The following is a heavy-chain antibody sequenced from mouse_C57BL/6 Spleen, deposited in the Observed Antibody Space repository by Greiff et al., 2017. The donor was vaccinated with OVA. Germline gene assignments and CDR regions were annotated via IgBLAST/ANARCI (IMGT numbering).Heavy chain of an antibody. Sequence: EVKLQESGPGLAKPSQTLSLTCSVTGYSITSDYWNWIRKFPGNKLEYMGYISYSGSTYYNPSLKSRISITRDTSKNQYYLQLNSVTTEDTATYYCARMTYYGSSSGSYAMDYWGQGTSVTVSS. CDR3: ARMTYYGSSSGSYAMDY. V-gene: IGHV3-8*01. J-gene: IGHJ4*01. CDR1: GYSITSDY. D-gene: IGHD1-1*01. CDR2: ISYSGST.